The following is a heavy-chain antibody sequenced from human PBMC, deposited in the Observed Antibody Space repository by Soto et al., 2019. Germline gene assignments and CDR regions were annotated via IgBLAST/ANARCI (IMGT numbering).Heavy chain of an antibody. J-gene: IGHJ6*02. V-gene: IGHV4-59*01. D-gene: IGHD2-8*01. Sequence: PSETLSLTCTVSGGSISSYYWSWIRQPPGKGLEWIGYIYYSGSTNYNPSLKSRVTISVDTSKNQFSLKLSSVTAADTAVYYCARDIMGTNYYYYGMDVRGQGTTVTVS. CDR1: GGSISSYY. CDR2: IYYSGST. CDR3: ARDIMGTNYYYYGMDV.